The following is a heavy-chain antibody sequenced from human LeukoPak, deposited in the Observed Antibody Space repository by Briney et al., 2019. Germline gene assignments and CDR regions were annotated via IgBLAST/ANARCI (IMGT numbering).Heavy chain of an antibody. CDR2: IYYSGST. Sequence: SETLSLTCTVSGGSISSSFWSWIRQPPGKGLEWIGYIYYSGSTNYNPSLKSRVTISVDTSKNQFSLKLSSVTAADTAVYYCARGGIFDYWGQGTLVTVSS. CDR3: ARGGIFDY. D-gene: IGHD3-16*01. CDR1: GGSISSSF. V-gene: IGHV4-59*08. J-gene: IGHJ4*02.